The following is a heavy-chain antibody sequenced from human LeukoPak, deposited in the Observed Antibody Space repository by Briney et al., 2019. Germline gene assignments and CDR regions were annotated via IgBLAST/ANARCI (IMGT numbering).Heavy chain of an antibody. CDR3: ASGGGLWFGELSSFDY. D-gene: IGHD3-10*01. CDR1: GGSISSHY. Sequence: PSETLSLTCTVSGGSISSHYWNWIRQPPGKGLEWIGYIYYSGSTTYNPSLKSRLTISLDTSKNQFSLKLSSVTAADTAVYYCASGGGLWFGELSSFDYWGQGTLVTVSS. J-gene: IGHJ4*02. V-gene: IGHV4-59*08. CDR2: IYYSGST.